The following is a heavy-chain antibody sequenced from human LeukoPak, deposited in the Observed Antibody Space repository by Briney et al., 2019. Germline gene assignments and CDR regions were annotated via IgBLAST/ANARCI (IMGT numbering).Heavy chain of an antibody. Sequence: ASVTVSCKASGYTFTGYYMHWVRQAPGQGLEWMGWINPNSGGTNYAQKFQGRVTMTRDTSISTAYMELSRLRSDDTAVYYCARSVVLSKAVAGTYYFDYWGQGTLVTVSS. V-gene: IGHV1-2*02. CDR3: ARSVVLSKAVAGTYYFDY. D-gene: IGHD6-19*01. CDR1: GYTFTGYY. J-gene: IGHJ4*02. CDR2: INPNSGGT.